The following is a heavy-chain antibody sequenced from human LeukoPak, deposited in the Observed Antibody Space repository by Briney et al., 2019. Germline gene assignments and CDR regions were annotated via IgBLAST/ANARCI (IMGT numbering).Heavy chain of an antibody. V-gene: IGHV3-30-3*01. D-gene: IGHD3-3*01. CDR3: AREYDFWSGYYPLGMDV. CDR2: ISFDGNNK. Sequence: GGSLRLSCAASGFTFSSYAMHWVRQAPGKGLRWVAVISFDGNNKYYADSVKGRFTISRDNSKNTLYLQMNSLRAEDTAVYYCAREYDFWSGYYPLGMDVWGQGTTVTVSS. J-gene: IGHJ6*02. CDR1: GFTFSSYA.